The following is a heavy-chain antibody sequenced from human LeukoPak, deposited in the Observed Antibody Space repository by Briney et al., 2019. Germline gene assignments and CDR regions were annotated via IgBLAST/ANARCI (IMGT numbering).Heavy chain of an antibody. CDR2: IYWDDDK. CDR1: GFSLSTNGVG. V-gene: IGHV2-5*02. CDR3: AHRLTGYNSNWYHGYFDY. J-gene: IGHJ4*02. D-gene: IGHD6-13*01. Sequence: SGPTLVKPTQTLTLTCTFSGFSLSTNGVGVGWIRQPPGEALEWLTLIYWDDDKRYNPSLKSRLTVTKDVSNTQVVLTLTNMDPVDTATYYCAHRLTGYNSNWYHGYFDYWGQGTLVTVSS.